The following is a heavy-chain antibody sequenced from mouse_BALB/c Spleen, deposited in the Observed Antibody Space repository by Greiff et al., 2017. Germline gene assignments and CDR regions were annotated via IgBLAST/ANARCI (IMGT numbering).Heavy chain of an antibody. V-gene: IGHV3-2*02. Sequence: ESGPGLVKPSQSLSLTCTVTGYSITSDYAWNWIRQFPGNKLEWMGYISYSGSTSYNPSLKSRISITRDTSKNQFFLQLNSVTTEDTATYYCARGGYDAYWYFDVWGAGTTVTVSS. D-gene: IGHD2-2*01. J-gene: IGHJ1*01. CDR2: ISYSGST. CDR1: GYSITSDYA. CDR3: ARGGYDAYWYFDV.